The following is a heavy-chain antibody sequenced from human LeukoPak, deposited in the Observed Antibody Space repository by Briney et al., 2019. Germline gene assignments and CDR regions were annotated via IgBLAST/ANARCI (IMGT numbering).Heavy chain of an antibody. J-gene: IGHJ3*02. Sequence: GGSLRLSCAASGFTFSSYSMNWVRQAPGKGLEWVPYISSSSSTIYYADSVKGRFTISRDNAKNSLYLQMNSLRAEDTAVYYCARDSPKQWLVTDAFDIWGQGTMVTVSS. CDR2: ISSSSSTI. V-gene: IGHV3-48*01. CDR1: GFTFSSYS. D-gene: IGHD6-19*01. CDR3: ARDSPKQWLVTDAFDI.